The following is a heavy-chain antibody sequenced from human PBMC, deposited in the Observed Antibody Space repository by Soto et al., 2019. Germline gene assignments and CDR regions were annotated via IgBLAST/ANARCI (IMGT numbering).Heavy chain of an antibody. V-gene: IGHV4-61*08. Sequence: PSETLSLTCTVSGGSVSSCDYYWSWIRHPPGKGLEWIGYIYYSGNTNYNPSLKSRVIISVDTSKNLFSLKLTSATAADTAVYYCARIPVDTSMIYWLDPWGQGTLVTVSS. CDR1: GGSVSSCDYY. CDR3: ARIPVDTSMIYWLDP. D-gene: IGHD5-18*01. J-gene: IGHJ5*02. CDR2: IYYSGNT.